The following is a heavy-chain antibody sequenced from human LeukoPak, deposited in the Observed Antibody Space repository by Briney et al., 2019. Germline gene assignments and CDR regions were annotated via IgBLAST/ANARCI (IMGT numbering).Heavy chain of an antibody. CDR2: ISGYGGYGVNT. Sequence: PGGSLRLSCAASGFTFSNYAMYWVRQAPGKGLKWVSAISGYGGYGVNTYYADSVKGRFSISRDSSNNTLYLQMNNLRAEDTAIYYCAKANDQYYFDSWGQGTLVTVSS. J-gene: IGHJ4*02. CDR1: GFTFSNYA. V-gene: IGHV3-23*01. CDR3: AKANDQYYFDS.